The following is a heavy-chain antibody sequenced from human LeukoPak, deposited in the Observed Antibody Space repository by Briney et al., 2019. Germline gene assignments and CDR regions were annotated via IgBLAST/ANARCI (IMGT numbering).Heavy chain of an antibody. CDR2: IIPIFGTA. D-gene: IGHD5-24*01. J-gene: IGHJ4*02. CDR1: GGTFRSYA. Sequence: ASVKVSCKAFGGTFRSYAISWVRQAPGQGLEWMGGIIPIFGTANYAQKFQGRVTITKDESTSTAYMELSSLRSEDTAVYYCASQGSRDGYNYPLFRWGQGTLVTVSS. CDR3: ASQGSRDGYNYPLFR. V-gene: IGHV1-69*05.